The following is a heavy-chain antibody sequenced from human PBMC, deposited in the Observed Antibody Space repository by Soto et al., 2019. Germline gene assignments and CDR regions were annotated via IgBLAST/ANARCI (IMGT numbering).Heavy chain of an antibody. V-gene: IGHV3-23*01. Sequence: GGSLRLSCAASGFTFSSYAMSWVRQAPGKGLEWVSAISGSGGSTYYADSVRGRFTISRDNSKNTLYLQMNSLRAEDTAVYYCAKDLGIAARPWADPWGQGTLVTVSS. J-gene: IGHJ5*02. CDR1: GFTFSSYA. CDR3: AKDLGIAARPWADP. D-gene: IGHD6-6*01. CDR2: ISGSGGST.